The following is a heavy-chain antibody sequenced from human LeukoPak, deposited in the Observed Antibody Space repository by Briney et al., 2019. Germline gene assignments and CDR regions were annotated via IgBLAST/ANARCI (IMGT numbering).Heavy chain of an antibody. CDR1: GGSFSGYY. D-gene: IGHD1-26*01. Sequence: SETLSLTCAVYGGSFSGYYWSWIRQPPGKGLEWIGEINHSGSTNYNPSLKSRVTISEDTPKNQFSLNLSSVTAADTAVHYCARVSSRLGATNYDYYYYMDVWGKGTTVTVSS. CDR2: INHSGST. J-gene: IGHJ6*03. CDR3: ARVSSRLGATNYDYYYYMDV. V-gene: IGHV4-34*01.